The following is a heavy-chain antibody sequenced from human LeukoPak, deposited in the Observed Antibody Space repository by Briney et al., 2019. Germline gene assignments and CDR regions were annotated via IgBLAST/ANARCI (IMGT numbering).Heavy chain of an antibody. Sequence: SETLSLTCTVSGGSISSYYWSWIRQPPGKGLEWIGYLYYSGSTNYNPSLKSRVNISGDTSKNQFSLKLSYVTAADTAVYYCAREIDSSGYFHLDYWGQGTVVTVSS. CDR2: LYYSGST. V-gene: IGHV4-59*01. J-gene: IGHJ4*02. CDR3: AREIDSSGYFHLDY. CDR1: GGSISSYY. D-gene: IGHD3-22*01.